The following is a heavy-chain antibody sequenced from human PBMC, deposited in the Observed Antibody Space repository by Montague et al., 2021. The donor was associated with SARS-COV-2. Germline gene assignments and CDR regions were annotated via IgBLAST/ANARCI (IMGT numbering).Heavy chain of an antibody. CDR3: ASGTYYYDSSGPPSLSWFAFDT. CDR1: GGSISSGSYY. D-gene: IGHD3-22*01. J-gene: IGHJ3*02. Sequence: TLSLTCTVSGGSISSGSYYWSWIRQPAGKGLEWIGRIYNSGSTNYNPSLKSRDTIAVDTPKNQFSLKLSSVTAADTAVYYCASGTYYYDSSGPPSLSWFAFDTWGHGKLVRVSP. CDR2: IYNSGST. V-gene: IGHV4-61*02.